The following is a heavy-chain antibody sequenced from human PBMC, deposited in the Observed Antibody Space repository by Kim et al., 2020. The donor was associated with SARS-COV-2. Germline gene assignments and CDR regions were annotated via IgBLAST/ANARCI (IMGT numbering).Heavy chain of an antibody. J-gene: IGHJ4*02. CDR3: AKEAHSDSSSWYPVLGY. CDR2: IWYDGSNK. V-gene: IGHV3-33*06. CDR1: GFTFSSYG. D-gene: IGHD6-13*01. Sequence: GGSLRLSCAASGFTFSSYGMHWVRQAPGKGLEWVAVIWYDGSNKYYADSVKGRFTISRDNSKNTLYLQMNSLRAEDTAVYYCAKEAHSDSSSWYPVLGYWGQGTLVTVSS.